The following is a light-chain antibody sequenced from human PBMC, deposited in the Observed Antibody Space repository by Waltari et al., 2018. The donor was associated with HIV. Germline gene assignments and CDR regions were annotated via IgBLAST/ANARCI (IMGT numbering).Light chain of an antibody. CDR1: QSVGTW. Sequence: DTQMTQSPSTLSAFIGDRVTITWRASQSVGTWLAWYQQKPGKAPKLLIYRASSLGRGVPSRFSGGGSGTDFTLTISALRPDDFATYYCQQYNNRPWTFGPGTKLEIK. CDR2: RAS. CDR3: QQYNNRPWT. V-gene: IGKV1-5*03. J-gene: IGKJ1*01.